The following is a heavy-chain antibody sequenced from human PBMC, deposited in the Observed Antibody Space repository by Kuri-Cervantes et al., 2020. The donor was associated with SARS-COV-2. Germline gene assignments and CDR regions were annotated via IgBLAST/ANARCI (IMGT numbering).Heavy chain of an antibody. CDR2: IKSKTDGGTT. J-gene: IGHJ4*02. CDR1: GFTFSSYG. D-gene: IGHD2-21*01. V-gene: IGHV3-15*07. Sequence: GESLKISCAASGFTFSSYGMHWVRQAPGKGLEWVGRIKSKTDGGTTDYAAPVKGRFTISRDDSKNTLYLQMNSLKTEDTAVYYCTTGVGDWGYWGQGTLVTVSS. CDR3: TTGVGDWGY.